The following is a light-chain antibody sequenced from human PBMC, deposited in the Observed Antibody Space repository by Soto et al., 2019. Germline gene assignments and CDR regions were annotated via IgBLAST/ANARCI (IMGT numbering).Light chain of an antibody. CDR1: QVIRND. J-gene: IGKJ1*01. CDR2: DES. V-gene: IGKV1-17*01. Sequence: DMQMSESPSSLSETVGERVTVTWRTSQVIRNDLAWFQQKPGKAPKRLIYDESNLQSGVPSRFRGSGSGTEFTLTISGLQTDDFATYDCRQYNPSSPWTLGQGTKVDIK. CDR3: RQYNPSSPWT.